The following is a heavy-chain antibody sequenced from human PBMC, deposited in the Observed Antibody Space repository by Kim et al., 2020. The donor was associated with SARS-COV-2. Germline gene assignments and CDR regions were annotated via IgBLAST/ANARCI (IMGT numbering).Heavy chain of an antibody. CDR2: IYYSGST. J-gene: IGHJ6*02. Sequence: SETLSLTCTVSGGSISSSSYYWGWIRQPPGKGLEWIGSIYYSGSTYYNPSLKSRVTISVDTSKNQFSLKLSSVTAADTAVYYCASVRAVADSYYYYGMGVWGQGTTVTSP. V-gene: IGHV4-39*01. CDR1: GGSISSSSYY. CDR3: ASVRAVADSYYYYGMGV. D-gene: IGHD6-19*01.